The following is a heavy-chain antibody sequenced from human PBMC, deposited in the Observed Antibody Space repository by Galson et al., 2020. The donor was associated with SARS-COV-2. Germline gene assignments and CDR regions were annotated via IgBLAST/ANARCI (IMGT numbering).Heavy chain of an antibody. CDR3: ARDQGTTVTTGDAFDI. V-gene: IGHV1-69*06. Sequence: SVKVSCKASGGTFSSYAISWVRQAPGQGLEWMGGIIPIFGTANYAQKFQGRVTITADKSTSTAYMELSSLRSEDTAVYYCARDQGTTVTTGDAFDIWGQGTMVTVSS. CDR1: GGTFSSYA. CDR2: IIPIFGTA. J-gene: IGHJ3*02. D-gene: IGHD4-17*01.